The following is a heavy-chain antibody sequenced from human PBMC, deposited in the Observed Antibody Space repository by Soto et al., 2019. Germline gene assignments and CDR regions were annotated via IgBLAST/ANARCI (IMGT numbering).Heavy chain of an antibody. D-gene: IGHD2-15*01. Sequence: PSETLSLTCTVSGGSISSSNYYWGWIRQPPGKGLEWIGSIFYSGYTYYNPSLKSRVTISVDTSKNQFSLKLNSVTAADTAVYYCARGRRGYCSGGSCSNFDYCGQGTLVTVSS. J-gene: IGHJ4*02. V-gene: IGHV4-39*01. CDR2: IFYSGYT. CDR1: GGSISSSNYY. CDR3: ARGRRGYCSGGSCSNFDY.